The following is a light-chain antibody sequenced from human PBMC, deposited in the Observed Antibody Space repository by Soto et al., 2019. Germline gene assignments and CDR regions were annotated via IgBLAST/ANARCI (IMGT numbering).Light chain of an antibody. CDR3: QQYDNWPGLT. J-gene: IGKJ4*01. CDR2: GAS. V-gene: IGKV3-15*01. Sequence: EIVMTQSPATLSLSPGERATLSCRASQSVSSSLAWYQQKRGQAPRLLIYGASPRATGIPGRFSGSGSGTEFPLTITSLQSEDFAVYYCQQYDNWPGLTFGGGTKVDIK. CDR1: QSVSSS.